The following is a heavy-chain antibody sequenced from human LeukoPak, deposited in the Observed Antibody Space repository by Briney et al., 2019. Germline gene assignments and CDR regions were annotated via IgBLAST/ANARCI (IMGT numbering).Heavy chain of an antibody. CDR2: INHSGST. Sequence: SETLSLTCAVYGGSFSGYYWSWIRQPPGKGLEWIGEINHSGSTNYNPSLKSRVTISVDTSKNQFSLKLSSVTAADTAVYYCARGRYCSGGSCYENFDYWGQGTLVTVSS. J-gene: IGHJ4*02. CDR3: ARGRYCSGGSCYENFDY. D-gene: IGHD2-15*01. V-gene: IGHV4-34*01. CDR1: GGSFSGYY.